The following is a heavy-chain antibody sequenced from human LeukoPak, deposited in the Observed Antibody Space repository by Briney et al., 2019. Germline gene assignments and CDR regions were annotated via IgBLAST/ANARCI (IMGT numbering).Heavy chain of an antibody. CDR3: ARGLIYYDSSGYYYRYYYYYYMDV. J-gene: IGHJ6*03. V-gene: IGHV4-59*12. CDR2: IYYSGST. CDR1: GGSISSYY. D-gene: IGHD3-22*01. Sequence: SETLSLTCTVSGGSISSYYWSWIRQPPGKGLEWIGYIYYSGSTNYNPSLKSRVTISVDTSKNQFSLKLSSVTAADTAVYYCARGLIYYDSSGYYYRYYYYYYMDVWGKGTTVTVSS.